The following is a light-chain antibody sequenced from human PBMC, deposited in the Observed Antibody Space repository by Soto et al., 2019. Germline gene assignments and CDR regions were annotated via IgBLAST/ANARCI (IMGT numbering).Light chain of an antibody. CDR1: QSVSSSY. CDR2: GAS. CDR3: QQYGSSPWT. J-gene: IGKJ1*01. V-gene: IGKV3-20*01. Sequence: EIVLTQSPCTLSLSPGERATLSCRASQSVSSSYLAWYQQKPGQAPRLVIYGASSRATGIPDRFSGSGYGTDFTLTISRLETEDFAVYYCQQYGSSPWTFGQGTKVDIK.